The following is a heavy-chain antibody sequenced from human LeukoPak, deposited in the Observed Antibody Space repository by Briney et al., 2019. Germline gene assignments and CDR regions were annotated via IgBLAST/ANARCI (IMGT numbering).Heavy chain of an antibody. D-gene: IGHD1-26*01. CDR1: GDSITSYY. V-gene: IGHV4-59*01. Sequence: SETLSLICTVSGDSITSYYWTWIRQPPGKGLEWIGYMYHSGTTSNNPSLKGRVTISVDTSKNQFSLKVRSVTAADTAVYYCARGLGWGATIFDYWGQGALVTVSS. CDR2: MYHSGTT. CDR3: ARGLGWGATIFDY. J-gene: IGHJ4*02.